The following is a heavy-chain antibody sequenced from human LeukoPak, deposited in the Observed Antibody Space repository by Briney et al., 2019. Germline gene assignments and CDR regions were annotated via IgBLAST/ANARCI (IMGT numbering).Heavy chain of an antibody. CDR2: IFDSGTT. D-gene: IGHD6-19*01. Sequence: PSETLSLTCSVSGDSISTGDSINNYYWSWIRQPPGKGLEWIGYIFDSGTTNYNPSLKSRVSISLDTSKNQLSLKLTSVTAADTAVYYCARRAIGVAGAHVFPYWGQGTLVTVSS. CDR1: GDSISTGDSINNYY. V-gene: IGHV4-61*01. CDR3: ARRAIGVAGAHVFPY. J-gene: IGHJ4*02.